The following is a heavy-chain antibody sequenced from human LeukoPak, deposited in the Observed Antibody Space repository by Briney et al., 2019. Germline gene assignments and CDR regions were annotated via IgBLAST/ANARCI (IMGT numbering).Heavy chain of an antibody. V-gene: IGHV3-11*01. CDR2: ITGSGSTI. Sequence: GGSLRLSCAASGFTFSDYYMSWIRQAPGKGLEWVSYITGSGSTIYYADSVKGRFTISRDNSKNSLYLQMNSLRTEDTALYYCAKDISRWFDAFDIWGQGTMVTVSS. CDR1: GFTFSDYY. J-gene: IGHJ3*02. CDR3: AKDISRWFDAFDI. D-gene: IGHD2-21*01.